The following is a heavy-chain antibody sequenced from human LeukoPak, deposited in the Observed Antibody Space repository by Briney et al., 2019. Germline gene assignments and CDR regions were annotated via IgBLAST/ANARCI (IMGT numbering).Heavy chain of an antibody. J-gene: IGHJ3*02. CDR2: IVVGSGNT. CDR1: GFSFTSSA. D-gene: IGHD3-10*01. V-gene: IGHV1-58*01. Sequence: SVKVSCKPSGFSFTSSAVRSVRQARGQRLEWIGWIVVGSGNTNYAQKFQERVTITRDMSTSTAYMELSSLRSEETAVYYCGANYYGSGSFNAFDIWGQGTMVTVSS. CDR3: GANYYGSGSFNAFDI.